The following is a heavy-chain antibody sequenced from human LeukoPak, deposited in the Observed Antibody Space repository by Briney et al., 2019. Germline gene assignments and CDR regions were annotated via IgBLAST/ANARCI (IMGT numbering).Heavy chain of an antibody. J-gene: IGHJ3*02. CDR1: GYTLTELS. D-gene: IGHD4-23*01. Sequence: ASVKVSCKVSGYTLTELSMHWVRQAPGKGLEWMGGFDPEDGETIYAQKFQGRVTMTRDMSTSTVYMELSSLRSEDTAVYYCARDRNYGGNYAFDIWGQGTMVTVSS. V-gene: IGHV1-24*01. CDR3: ARDRNYGGNYAFDI. CDR2: FDPEDGET.